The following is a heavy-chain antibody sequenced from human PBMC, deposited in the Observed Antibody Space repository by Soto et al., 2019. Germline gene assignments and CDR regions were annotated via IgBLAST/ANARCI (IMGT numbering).Heavy chain of an antibody. V-gene: IGHV3-21*01. D-gene: IGHD2-8*02. Sequence: EVQLVESGGILVKPGGSLRLSCAASGFTFSSHIMNWVRQAPGKGLEWVSAIGLSGTDRYYADSVKGRFTISRDNSKNSLFLQMNSLRAEDTAVYYCARDGQSPGYFALDVWGQGTTVTVSS. CDR2: IGLSGTDR. CDR3: ARDGQSPGYFALDV. CDR1: GFTFSSHI. J-gene: IGHJ6*02.